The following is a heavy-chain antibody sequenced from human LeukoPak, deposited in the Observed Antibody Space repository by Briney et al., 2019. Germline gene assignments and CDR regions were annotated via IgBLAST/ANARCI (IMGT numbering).Heavy chain of an antibody. CDR3: ARGVAEMATIPDY. CDR1: GYTFTSYD. CDR2: MNPNSGNT. J-gene: IGHJ4*02. Sequence: ASVKVSCKASGYTFTSYDINWVRQATGQGLEWMGWMNPNSGNTGYARKFQGRVTMTRNTSISTAYMELSSLRSEDTAVYYCARGVAEMATIPDYWGQGTLVTVSS. V-gene: IGHV1-8*01. D-gene: IGHD5-24*01.